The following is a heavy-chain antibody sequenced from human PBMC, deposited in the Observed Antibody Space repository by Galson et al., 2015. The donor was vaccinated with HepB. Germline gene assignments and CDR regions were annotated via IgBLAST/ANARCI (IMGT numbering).Heavy chain of an antibody. Sequence: SLRLSCAASGFTFSSYAMHWVRQAPGKGLEYVSAISSNGGSTYYADSVKGRFTISRDNSKNTLYLQMSSLRAEDTAVYYCVKAATLGIAVAGGGFDYWGQGTLVTVSS. CDR3: VKAATLGIAVAGGGFDY. J-gene: IGHJ4*02. CDR1: GFTFSSYA. D-gene: IGHD6-19*01. V-gene: IGHV3-64D*06. CDR2: ISSNGGST.